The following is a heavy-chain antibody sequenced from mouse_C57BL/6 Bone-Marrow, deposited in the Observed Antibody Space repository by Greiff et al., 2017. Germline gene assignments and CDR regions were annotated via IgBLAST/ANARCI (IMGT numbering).Heavy chain of an antibody. CDR1: GFSLTSYG. D-gene: IGHD2-4*01. V-gene: IGHV2-2*01. Sequence: VKLMESGPGLVQPSQSLSITCTVSGFSLTSYGVHWVRQSPGKGLEWLGVIWSGGSTDYNAAFISRLSISKDNSKSQVFFQMNSLQSDDTAIYYCARNSRSTMITRWYFDVWGTGTTVTVSS. CDR2: IWSGGST. CDR3: ARNSRSTMITRWYFDV. J-gene: IGHJ1*03.